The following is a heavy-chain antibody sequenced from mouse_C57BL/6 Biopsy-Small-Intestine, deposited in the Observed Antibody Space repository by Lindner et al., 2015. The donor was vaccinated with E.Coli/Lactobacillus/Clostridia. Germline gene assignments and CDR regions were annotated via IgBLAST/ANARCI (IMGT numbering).Heavy chain of an antibody. CDR3: ARPRSNYGYFDV. D-gene: IGHD2-5*01. J-gene: IGHJ1*03. CDR2: ISSGSSTI. V-gene: IGHV5-17*01. Sequence: VQLQESGGGLVKPGGSLKLSCAASGFTFSDYGMHWVRQAPEKGLEWVAYISSGSSTIYYADTVKGRFTISRDNAKNTLFLQMTSLRSEDTAMYYCARPRSNYGYFDVWGTGTTVTVSS. CDR1: GFTFSDYG.